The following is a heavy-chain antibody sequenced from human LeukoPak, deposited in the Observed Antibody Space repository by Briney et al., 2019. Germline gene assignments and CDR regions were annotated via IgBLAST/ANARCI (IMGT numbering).Heavy chain of an antibody. Sequence: GRSLRLSCAASGFTFDDYAMHWVRQAPGKGLEWVSGISWNSGSIGYADSVKGRLTISRDNAKNSLYLQMNSLRAEDTAVYYCARDPTSSWETAFDMWGQGTMVTVSS. CDR1: GFTFDDYA. J-gene: IGHJ3*02. D-gene: IGHD1-26*01. V-gene: IGHV3-9*01. CDR2: ISWNSGSI. CDR3: ARDPTSSWETAFDM.